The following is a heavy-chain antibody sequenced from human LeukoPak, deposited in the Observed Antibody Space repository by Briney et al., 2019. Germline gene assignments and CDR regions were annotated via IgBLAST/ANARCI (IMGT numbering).Heavy chain of an antibody. D-gene: IGHD1/OR15-1a*01. CDR3: AKFVGTTALTDFDY. J-gene: IGHJ4*02. V-gene: IGHV3-23*01. CDR1: GFTFSSYG. CDR2: ISSNSGST. Sequence: GGSLRLSCAASGFTFSSYGMSWVRQAPGKGLEWVSTISSNSGSTYHADSVKGRFTISRDNSKNTLYLQMNSLRAEDTAIYYCAKFVGTTALTDFDYWAREPWSPSPQ.